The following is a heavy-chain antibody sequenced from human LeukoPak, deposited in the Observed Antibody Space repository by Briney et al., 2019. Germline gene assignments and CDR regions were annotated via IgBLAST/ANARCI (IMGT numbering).Heavy chain of an antibody. D-gene: IGHD3-10*01. J-gene: IGHJ4*02. Sequence: PGGSLRLSCAASGFTFSDYSMHWVRQAPGKGLEWVAVISYDVTSKYYADSVRGRFTISRDNSKNTLYLQTNSLRAEDTAVYYCARELTYGSAKFYFDYWGQGTLSPSPQ. V-gene: IGHV3-30-3*01. CDR1: GFTFSDYS. CDR3: ARELTYGSAKFYFDY. CDR2: ISYDVTSK.